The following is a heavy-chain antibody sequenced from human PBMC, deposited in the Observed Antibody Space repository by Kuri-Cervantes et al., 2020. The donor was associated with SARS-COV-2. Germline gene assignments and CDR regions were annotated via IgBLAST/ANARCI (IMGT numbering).Heavy chain of an antibody. CDR1: GGTFSSYA. J-gene: IGHJ4*02. V-gene: IGHV1-69*10. CDR2: IIPILGIA. CDR3: ARGTRFSGYSYGYEFVY. Sequence: SVKVSCKASGGTFSSYAISWVRQAPGQGLEWMGGIIPILGIANYAQKFQGRVTMTRNTSISTAYMELSSLRSEDTAVYYCARGTRFSGYSYGYEFVYWGQGTLVTVSS. D-gene: IGHD5-18*01.